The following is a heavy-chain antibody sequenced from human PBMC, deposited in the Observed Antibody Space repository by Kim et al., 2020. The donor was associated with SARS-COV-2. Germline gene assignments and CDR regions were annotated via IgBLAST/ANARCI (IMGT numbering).Heavy chain of an antibody. V-gene: IGHV5-51*01. CDR2: IYPGDSDT. J-gene: IGHJ6*02. Sequence: GESLKISCKGSGYSFTSYWIGWVRQMPGKGLEWMGIIYPGDSDTRYSPSFQGQVTISADKSISTAYLQWSSLKASDTAMYYCATHGLGVDSSSPGDCYYGMDVWDQGTTVTVSS. CDR3: ATHGLGVDSSSPGDCYYGMDV. D-gene: IGHD6-6*01. CDR1: GYSFTSYW.